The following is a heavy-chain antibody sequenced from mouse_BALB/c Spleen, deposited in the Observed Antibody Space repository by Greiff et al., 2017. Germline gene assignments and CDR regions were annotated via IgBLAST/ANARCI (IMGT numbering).Heavy chain of an antibody. D-gene: IGHD1-1*01. Sequence: LQQPGSELVRPGASVKLSCQASGYTFPRYWMDLVKQRPGQGLEWIGNIYPGSGSTNYDEKFKSKATLTVDTSSSTAYMQLSSLTSEDSAVYYCTRGVTTVVDYWGQGTTLTVSS. CDR3: TRGVTTVVDY. V-gene: IGHV1S22*01. J-gene: IGHJ2*01. CDR1: GYTFPRYW. CDR2: IYPGSGST.